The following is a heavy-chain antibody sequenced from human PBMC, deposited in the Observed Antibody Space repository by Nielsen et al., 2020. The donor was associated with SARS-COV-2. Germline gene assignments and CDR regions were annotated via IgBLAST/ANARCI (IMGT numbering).Heavy chain of an antibody. V-gene: IGHV1-69*06. J-gene: IGHJ4*01. Sequence: SLKVSCKASGGTFSSYAISWVQQAPGQGLEWMGGIIPIFGTANYAQKFQGRVTITADKSTSTAYMELSSLSSEDTAVYYCATIWDYYGSGSWDFDYLGHGTLVTYSS. CDR1: GGTFSSYA. D-gene: IGHD3-10*01. CDR2: IIPIFGTA. CDR3: ATIWDYYGSGSWDFDY.